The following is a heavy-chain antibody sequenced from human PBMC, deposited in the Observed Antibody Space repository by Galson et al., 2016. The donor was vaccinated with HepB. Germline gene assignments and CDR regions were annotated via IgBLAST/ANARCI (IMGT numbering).Heavy chain of an antibody. CDR2: INPSGGST. CDR1: GYTFTRYY. D-gene: IGHD3-22*01. CDR3: ARGGYYDSSGSLCY. V-gene: IGHV1-46*01. Sequence: SVKVSCKASGYTFTRYYIHWVRQAPGQGLEWMGVINPSGGSTKDAQKFQGRVTMTRDTSTSTVYMELSSLRSEDTAAYFCARGGYYDSSGSLCYWGQGTLVTVSS. J-gene: IGHJ4*02.